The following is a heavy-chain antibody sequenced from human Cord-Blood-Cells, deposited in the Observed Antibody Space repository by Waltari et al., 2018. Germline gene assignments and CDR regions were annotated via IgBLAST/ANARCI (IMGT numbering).Heavy chain of an antibody. Sequence: QVQLVESGGGVVQSGRSLRLSCAASGFTFSSYGMHWVRQAPGKGLEWVAVIWYDGSNKYYADSVKGRFTISRDNSKNTLYLQMNSLRAEDTAVYYCARNGDYYDSSGYYYYFDYWGQGTLVTVSS. CDR1: GFTFSSYG. CDR3: ARNGDYYDSSGYYYYFDY. CDR2: IWYDGSNK. V-gene: IGHV3-33*01. D-gene: IGHD3-22*01. J-gene: IGHJ4*02.